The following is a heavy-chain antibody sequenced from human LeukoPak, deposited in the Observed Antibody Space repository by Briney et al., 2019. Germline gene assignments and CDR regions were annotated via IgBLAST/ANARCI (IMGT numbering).Heavy chain of an antibody. D-gene: IGHD1-26*01. CDR3: ARDPVVGATSIDY. J-gene: IGHJ4*02. CDR2: INHSGST. V-gene: IGHV4-39*07. CDR1: GGSISSSSYY. Sequence: SETLSLTCTVSGGSISSSSYYWGWIRQPPGTGLEWIGEINHSGSTNYNPSLKSRVTISVDTSKNQFSLKLSSVTAADTAVYYCARDPVVGATSIDYWGQGTLVTVSS.